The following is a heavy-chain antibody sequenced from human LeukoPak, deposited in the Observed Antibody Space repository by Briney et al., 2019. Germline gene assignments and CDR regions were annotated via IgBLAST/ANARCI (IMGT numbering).Heavy chain of an antibody. J-gene: IGHJ4*01. CDR3: VRDLTSGARFDF. CDR2: ISSDGNTQ. D-gene: IGHD3-9*01. CDR1: GFTFTDYA. Sequence: GGSLRLSCVASGFTFTDYAFNWVGQTPGKGMEWVAIISSDGNTQSYADPLKGRFTISRDNFRDTVFLELTTLRPEDTGLYYCVRDLTSGARFDFWGPGTLVTVSS. V-gene: IGHV3-30*04.